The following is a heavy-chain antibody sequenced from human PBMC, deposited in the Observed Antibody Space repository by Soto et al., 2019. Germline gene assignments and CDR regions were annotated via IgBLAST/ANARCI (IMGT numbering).Heavy chain of an antibody. CDR3: ARDVGGMDV. V-gene: IGHV1-46*01. Sequence: ASVKVSCKASGYTFTNFGISWVRQAPGQGLEWMGIINPSGGRTGYAQKFQGRVTMTRDTSTSTVYMELSSLRSEDTAVYYCARDVGGMDVWGQGTTVTVSS. CDR1: GYTFTNFG. CDR2: INPSGGRT. D-gene: IGHD3-3*01. J-gene: IGHJ6*02.